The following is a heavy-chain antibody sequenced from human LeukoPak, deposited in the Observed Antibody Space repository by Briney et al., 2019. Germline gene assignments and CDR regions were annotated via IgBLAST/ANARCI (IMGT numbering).Heavy chain of an antibody. CDR3: AREDDWNYEDY. CDR2: IKQDRSEK. V-gene: IGHV3-7*01. CDR1: GFTFSNYW. Sequence: PGGSLRLSCAASGFTFSNYWMSWVRQAPGKGLEWVANIKQDRSEKYYVNSVKGRFTISRDNAKNSLYLQMNSLRAEDTAIYYCAREDDWNYEDYWGQGTLVTVSS. D-gene: IGHD1-7*01. J-gene: IGHJ4*02.